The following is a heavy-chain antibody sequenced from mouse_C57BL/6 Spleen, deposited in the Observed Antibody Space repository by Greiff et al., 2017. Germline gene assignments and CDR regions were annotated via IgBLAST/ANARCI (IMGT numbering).Heavy chain of an antibody. Sequence: EVQVVESGGGLVKPGGSLKLSCAASGFTFSDYGMHWVRQAPEKGLEWVAYISSGSSTIYYADTVKGRFTISRDNAKNTLFLQMTSLRSEDTAMYYCARPMITGYFDVWGTGTTVTVSS. J-gene: IGHJ1*03. V-gene: IGHV5-17*01. CDR2: ISSGSSTI. D-gene: IGHD2-4*01. CDR3: ARPMITGYFDV. CDR1: GFTFSDYG.